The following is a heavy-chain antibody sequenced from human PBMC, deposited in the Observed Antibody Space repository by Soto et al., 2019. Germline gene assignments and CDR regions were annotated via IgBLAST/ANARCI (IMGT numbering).Heavy chain of an antibody. CDR1: GYAFTSYG. CDR2: ISAYNGNT. D-gene: IGHD2-2*01. CDR3: ATSVLGDCSSTSCPFSFDY. J-gene: IGHJ4*02. V-gene: IGHV1-18*01. Sequence: QVQLVQSGAEVKKPGASVKVSCKASGYAFTSYGISWVRQAPGQGLEGMGWISAYNGNTNYAQKLQGRVTMTTDTSTSTAYMELRSLRSDDTAVYYCATSVLGDCSSTSCPFSFDYWGQGTLVTVSS.